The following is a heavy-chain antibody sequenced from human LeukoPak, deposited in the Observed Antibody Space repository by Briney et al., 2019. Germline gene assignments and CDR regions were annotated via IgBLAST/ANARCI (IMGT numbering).Heavy chain of an antibody. CDR3: ARHGSREAALPYNWFDP. J-gene: IGHJ5*02. CDR1: GGSINSYY. CDR2: IYTSGST. Sequence: SETLSLTCTVSGGSINSYYWGWIRQPPGKGLEWIGYIYTSGSTNYNPSLKSRVTISVDTSKNQFSLKLSSVTAADTAVYYCARHGSREAALPYNWFDPWGQGTLVTVSS. D-gene: IGHD6-6*01. V-gene: IGHV4-4*09.